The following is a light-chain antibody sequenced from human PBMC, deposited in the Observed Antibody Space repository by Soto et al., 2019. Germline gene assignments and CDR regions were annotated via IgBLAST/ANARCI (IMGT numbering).Light chain of an antibody. V-gene: IGLV2-14*01. CDR3: SSYISSNTLEV. CDR1: SRDVGGSNY. Sequence: QSALIQPASVSGSPGQSITISCTGTSRDVGGSNYVSWYQHHPHRAPKLLIYEVNYRPSGVSSRFSGSKSGNTASLTISGLQDEDEADYYCSSYISSNTLEVFGVGTKLTVL. J-gene: IGLJ2*01. CDR2: EVN.